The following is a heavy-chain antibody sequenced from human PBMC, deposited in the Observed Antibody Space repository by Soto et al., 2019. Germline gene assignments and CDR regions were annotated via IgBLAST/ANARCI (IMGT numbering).Heavy chain of an antibody. CDR3: ARYVYRHDILTGYPYEPDY. Sequence: PGESLKISCKGSGYSFTSYWIGWVRQMPGKGLEWMGIIYPGDSVTRYSPSFLGQVTISADKSISTAYLQWSSLKASDTAMYYCARYVYRHDILTGYPYEPDYWGQGTLVTVSS. J-gene: IGHJ4*02. CDR2: IYPGDSVT. CDR1: GYSFTSYW. V-gene: IGHV5-51*01. D-gene: IGHD3-9*01.